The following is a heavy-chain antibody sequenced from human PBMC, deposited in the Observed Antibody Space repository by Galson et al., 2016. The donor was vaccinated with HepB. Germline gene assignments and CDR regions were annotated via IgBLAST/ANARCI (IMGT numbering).Heavy chain of an antibody. D-gene: IGHD4-17*01. CDR3: ARGVYGDHGWFDY. CDR1: GFTVSSNY. J-gene: IGHJ4*02. V-gene: IGHV3-66*02. Sequence: SLRLSCAASGFTVSSNYTTWVRQAPGKGLEYVSVIYSGGTTYYADSVKGRFTISRDNSKNTLFLQMNTLRAEDTAVYYCARGVYGDHGWFDYWGQGTLVTVSS. CDR2: IYSGGTT.